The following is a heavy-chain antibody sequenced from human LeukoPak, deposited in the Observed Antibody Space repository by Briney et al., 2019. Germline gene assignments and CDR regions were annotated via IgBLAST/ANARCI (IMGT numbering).Heavy chain of an antibody. J-gene: IGHJ3*02. Sequence: PGGSLRLSCAVSGLTFSRYAMSWVRQAPGKGLEWVSAISGSGGSTYYADSVKGRFTISRDNSKNALYLQMNSLRAEDTAVYYCAKDEDSSGLDAFDIWGQGTMVTVSS. CDR3: AKDEDSSGLDAFDI. CDR1: GLTFSRYA. CDR2: ISGSGGST. V-gene: IGHV3-23*01. D-gene: IGHD3-22*01.